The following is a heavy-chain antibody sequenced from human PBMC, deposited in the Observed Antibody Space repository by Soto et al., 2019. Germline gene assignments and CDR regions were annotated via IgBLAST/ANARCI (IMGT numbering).Heavy chain of an antibody. V-gene: IGHV3-7*01. CDR1: GFTFSSYW. CDR2: IKQDGSEK. CDR3: AREGPDYYGSGSNLIYYYYYYMDV. J-gene: IGHJ6*03. Sequence: GGSLRLSCAASGFTFSSYWMSWVRQAPGKGLEWVANIKQDGSEKYYVDSVKGRFTISRDNAKNSLYLQMNSLRAEDTAVYYCAREGPDYYGSGSNLIYYYYYYMDVWGKGTTVTVSS. D-gene: IGHD3-10*01.